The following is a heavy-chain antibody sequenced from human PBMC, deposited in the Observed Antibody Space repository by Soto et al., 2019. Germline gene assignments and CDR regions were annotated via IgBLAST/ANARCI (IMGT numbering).Heavy chain of an antibody. J-gene: IGHJ4*02. CDR2: ISYDGSHK. CDR3: AKDHSSSWYYFDY. D-gene: IGHD6-13*01. V-gene: IGHV3-30*18. CDR1: GFTFSSYG. Sequence: GGSLRLSCAASGFTFSSYGMHWVRRAPGKGLEWVAVISYDGSHKYYADSVKGRLTISRDNSKNTLYLQMNSLRAEDTAVYYCAKDHSSSWYYFDYWGQGTLVTVSS.